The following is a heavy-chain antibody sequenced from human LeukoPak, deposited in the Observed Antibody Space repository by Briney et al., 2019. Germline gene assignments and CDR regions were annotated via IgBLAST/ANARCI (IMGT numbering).Heavy chain of an antibody. CDR3: AGGHSSSWFFFDY. D-gene: IGHD6-13*01. CDR2: IYYSGST. J-gene: IGHJ4*02. V-gene: IGHV4-30-4*08. Sequence: SWIRQPPGKGLEWIGYIYYSGSTYYNPSLKSRVTISVDTSKNQFSLKLSSVTAADTAVYYCAGGHSSSWFFFDYWGQGTLVTVSS.